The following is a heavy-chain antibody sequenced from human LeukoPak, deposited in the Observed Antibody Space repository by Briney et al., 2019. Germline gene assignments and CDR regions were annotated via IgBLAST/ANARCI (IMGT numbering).Heavy chain of an antibody. D-gene: IGHD3-22*01. Sequence: MTSETLSLTCTVSGGSISSYYWSWMRQPAGKGLEWIGRIYTSGSTNHNPSLKSRVTMSVDTSKNQFSLKLSSVTAADTAVYYCARVSDSSDGDDAFDIWGQGTMVTDSS. J-gene: IGHJ3*02. CDR3: ARVSDSSDGDDAFDI. CDR2: IYTSGST. V-gene: IGHV4-4*07. CDR1: GGSISSYY.